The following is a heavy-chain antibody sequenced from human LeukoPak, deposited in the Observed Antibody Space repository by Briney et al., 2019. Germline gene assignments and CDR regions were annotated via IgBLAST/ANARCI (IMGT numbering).Heavy chain of an antibody. CDR2: ISSSSSYI. V-gene: IGHV3-21*01. D-gene: IGHD3-22*01. CDR3: ARMGYYYDSSGYYYPPDTVYYYYYYMDV. CDR1: GFTFSSYS. Sequence: PGGSLRLSCAASGFTFSSYSMNWVRQAPGKGLEWVSSISSSSSYIYYADSVKGRFTISRDNAKNSLYLQMNSLRAEDTAVYYCARMGYYYDSSGYYYPPDTVYYYYYYMDVWGKGTTVTVSS. J-gene: IGHJ6*03.